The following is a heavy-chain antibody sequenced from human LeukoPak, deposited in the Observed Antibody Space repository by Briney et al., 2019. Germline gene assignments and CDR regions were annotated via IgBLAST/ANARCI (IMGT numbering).Heavy chain of an antibody. D-gene: IGHD3-22*01. CDR3: ARDSSGYDY. Sequence: EASVKVSCKASGVTFSSYAISWVRQAPGQGLEWMGRIIPIFGTANYAQKFQGRVTITTDESTSTAYMELSSLRSEDTAVYYCARDSSGYDYWGQGTLVTVSS. CDR2: IIPIFGTA. V-gene: IGHV1-69*05. J-gene: IGHJ4*02. CDR1: GVTFSSYA.